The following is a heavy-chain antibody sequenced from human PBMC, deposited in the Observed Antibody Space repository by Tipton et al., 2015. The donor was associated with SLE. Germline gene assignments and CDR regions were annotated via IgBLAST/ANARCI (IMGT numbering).Heavy chain of an antibody. CDR1: GGSFSGYY. CDR2: INHSGST. V-gene: IGHV4-34*01. D-gene: IGHD7-27*01. CDR3: AGGSLTGDFDY. Sequence: TLSLTCAVYGGSFSGYYWSWIRQPPGKGLEWIGEINHSGSTNYNPSLKSRVTTSVDTSKNQFSLKLSSVTAADTAVYYCAGGSLTGDFDYWGQGTLVTVSS. J-gene: IGHJ4*02.